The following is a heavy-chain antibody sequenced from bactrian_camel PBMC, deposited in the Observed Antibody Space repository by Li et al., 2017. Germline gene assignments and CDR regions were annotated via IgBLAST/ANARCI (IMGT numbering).Heavy chain of an antibody. J-gene: IGHJ4*01. CDR3: ATDHDLTAIMGLGLLNLLY. D-gene: IGHD3*01. CDR2: IDNSGSA. Sequence: HVQLVESGGDLVQPGGSLTLSCTASGFTFSGYWMYWVRQTPAKGLEWVSSIDNSGSAYYTASVKGRFTISRDNAKSTVYLQMNNLQFEDTALYYCATDHDLTAIMGLGLLNLLYWGQGTQVTVS. CDR1: GFTFSGYW. V-gene: IGHV3S1*01.